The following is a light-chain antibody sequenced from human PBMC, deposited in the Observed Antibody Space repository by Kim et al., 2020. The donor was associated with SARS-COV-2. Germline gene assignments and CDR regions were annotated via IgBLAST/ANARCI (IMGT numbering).Light chain of an antibody. Sequence: ASVGNRVTITCQASHDINNYLNWYQQKPGKAPKLLIYDASNLQAGVPSRFSGSGSGTDFTFTISSLQPEDIATYYCQQYDNLPPIFGQGTRLEIK. CDR1: HDINNY. CDR2: DAS. J-gene: IGKJ5*01. CDR3: QQYDNLPPI. V-gene: IGKV1-33*01.